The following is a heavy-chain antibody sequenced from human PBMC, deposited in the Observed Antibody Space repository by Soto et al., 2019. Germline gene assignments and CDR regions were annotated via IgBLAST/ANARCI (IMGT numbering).Heavy chain of an antibody. CDR3: TRGGTRTTYWGLFDS. Sequence: EVKVVESGGGLVQPGGSLRLSCAASGFIFSDNWMHWVRQPPGKGPVWVSRISGDASCTSYADSVKGRFTISRDSDKNTVYLQMDILRVEDTAVYYCTRGGTRTTYWGLFDSWGQGTLVTVSS. V-gene: IGHV3-74*01. CDR1: GFIFSDNW. D-gene: IGHD7-27*01. J-gene: IGHJ4*02. CDR2: ISGDASCT.